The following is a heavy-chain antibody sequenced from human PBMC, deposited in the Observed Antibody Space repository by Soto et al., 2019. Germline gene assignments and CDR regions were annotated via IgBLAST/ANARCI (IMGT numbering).Heavy chain of an antibody. CDR1: GFTFSSYG. CDR2: ISYDGSNK. Sequence: GGSLRLSCAASGFTFSSYGMHWVRQAPGKGLEWVAVISYDGSNKYYADSVKGRFTISRDNSKNTLYLQMNSLRAEDTAVYYCAKDFLADYYYGMDVWGQGTTVTVSS. V-gene: IGHV3-30*18. CDR3: AKDFLADYYYGMDV. J-gene: IGHJ6*02.